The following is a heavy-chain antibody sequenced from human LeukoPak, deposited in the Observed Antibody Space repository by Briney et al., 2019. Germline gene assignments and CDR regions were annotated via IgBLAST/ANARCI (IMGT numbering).Heavy chain of an antibody. Sequence: SETLSLTGTVSGGSIFTYYWSWIRQPAGKGLEWIGRFYASGSTNYNPSLKGRVTMSVDTSKNQFSLKLSSVTAADTAVYYCARTSGSYFDYWGQGTLVTVSS. CDR1: GGSIFTYY. J-gene: IGHJ4*02. V-gene: IGHV4-4*07. D-gene: IGHD1-26*01. CDR2: FYASGST. CDR3: ARTSGSYFDY.